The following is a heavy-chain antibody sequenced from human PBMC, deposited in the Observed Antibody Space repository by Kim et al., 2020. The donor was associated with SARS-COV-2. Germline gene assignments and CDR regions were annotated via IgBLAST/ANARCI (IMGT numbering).Heavy chain of an antibody. CDR2: IYYSGST. V-gene: IGHV4-39*07. D-gene: IGHD3-3*01. CDR1: GGSISSSSYY. J-gene: IGHJ5*02. CDR3: ASGNNGYYDFWSGYYVDAVDWFDP. Sequence: SETLSLTCTVSGGSISSSSYYWGWIRQPPGKGLEWIGSIYYSGSTYYNPSLKSRVTISVDTSKNQFSLKLSSVTAADTAVYYCASGNNGYYDFWSGYYVDAVDWFDPWGQGTLVTVSS.